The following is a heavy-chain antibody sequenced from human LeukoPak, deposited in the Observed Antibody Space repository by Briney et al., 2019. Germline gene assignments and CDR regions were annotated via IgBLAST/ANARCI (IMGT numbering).Heavy chain of an antibody. CDR3: ARGGGVTVTIFDY. Sequence: SETLSLTCTVSGGSISSYYWSWIRQPPGKGLDWIGYIYYSGSTNYNPSLKSRVTISVDTSKNQFSLKLSSVTAADTAVYYCARGGGVTVTIFDYWGQGTLVTVSS. CDR1: GGSISSYY. J-gene: IGHJ4*02. V-gene: IGHV4-59*01. CDR2: IYYSGST. D-gene: IGHD4-17*01.